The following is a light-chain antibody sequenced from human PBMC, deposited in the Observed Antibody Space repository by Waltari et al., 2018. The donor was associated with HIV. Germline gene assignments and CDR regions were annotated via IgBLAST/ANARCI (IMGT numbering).Light chain of an antibody. CDR1: SSEVGGYNY. CDR3: SSYTSSISLV. Sequence: QSALSQPASVSGSPGQSIAISCTGTSSEVGGYNYVSWYQQHPGKAPKLMIYEVNNRPSGVSSRFSGSKSGNTASLTISGLQAEDEADYYCSSYTSSISLVFGGGTKLTVL. CDR2: EVN. V-gene: IGLV2-14*01. J-gene: IGLJ2*01.